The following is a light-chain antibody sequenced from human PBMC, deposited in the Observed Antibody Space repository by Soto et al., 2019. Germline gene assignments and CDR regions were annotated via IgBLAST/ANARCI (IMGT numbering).Light chain of an antibody. J-gene: IGLJ2*01. CDR1: SSDVGGYDF. Sequence: QSALAQPRSVSGSPGQSVTISCTGTSSDVGGYDFVSWYQQYPGEAPKLIIYDVSKRPSGVPDRFSGSKSGNTASLTISGLQAEDEAAYHCCSYAGTYTLIFGGGTKGTVL. CDR3: CSYAGTYTLI. V-gene: IGLV2-11*01. CDR2: DVS.